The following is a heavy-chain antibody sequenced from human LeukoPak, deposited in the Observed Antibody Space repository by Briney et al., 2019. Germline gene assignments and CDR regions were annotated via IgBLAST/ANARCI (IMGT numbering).Heavy chain of an antibody. Sequence: SVRVSYKASGGTFSSYAISWVRQAPGQGLEWMGGIIPIFGTANYAQKFQGRVTITADESTSTAYMELSSLRSEDTAVYYCARSNDYGGKIDYWGQGTLVTVSS. J-gene: IGHJ4*02. CDR3: ARSNDYGGKIDY. V-gene: IGHV1-69*13. CDR2: IIPIFGTA. D-gene: IGHD4-23*01. CDR1: GGTFSSYA.